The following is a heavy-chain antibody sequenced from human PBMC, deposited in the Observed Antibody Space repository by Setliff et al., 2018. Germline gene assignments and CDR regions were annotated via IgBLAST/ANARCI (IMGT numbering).Heavy chain of an antibody. D-gene: IGHD6-13*01. CDR3: ASLGILGSWYGVDY. CDR1: GGSISSGDYY. Sequence: SETLSLTCTVSGGSISSGDYYWSWIRQPPGKGLEWIGYIYYSGSTYYNPSLKSRVTISVDTSKNQFSLTLSSVTAADTAMYYCASLGILGSWYGVDYWGQGTLVTVSS. J-gene: IGHJ4*02. CDR2: IYYSGST. V-gene: IGHV4-30-4*08.